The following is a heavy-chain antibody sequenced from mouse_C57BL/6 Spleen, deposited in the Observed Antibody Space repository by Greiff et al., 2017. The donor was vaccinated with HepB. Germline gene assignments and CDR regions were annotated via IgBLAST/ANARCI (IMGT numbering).Heavy chain of an antibody. CDR2: IYWDDDK. D-gene: IGHD2-4*01. J-gene: IGHJ4*01. CDR1: GFSLSTSGMG. Sequence: QVTLKESGPGILQSSQTLSLTCSFSGFSLSTSGMGVSWIRQPSGKGLEWLAHIYWDDDKRYNPSLKSRLTISKDTSRNQVFLKITSVDTADTATYYCTRSPNYDEVYYAMDYWGQGTSVTVSS. V-gene: IGHV8-12*01. CDR3: TRSPNYDEVYYAMDY.